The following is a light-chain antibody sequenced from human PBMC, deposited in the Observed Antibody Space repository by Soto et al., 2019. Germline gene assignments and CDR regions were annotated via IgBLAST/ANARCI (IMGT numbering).Light chain of an antibody. CDR1: QSVSSY. CDR2: DAS. J-gene: IGKJ5*01. Sequence: EIVLTQSPSTLSLSPGERATLPCRASQSVSSYLAWYQQKHGQAPRLLIYDASNRATGIPARFSGSGSGTDFTLTISSLEPEDFAFYYCQQRSNWPITFGQGTRLEIK. V-gene: IGKV3-11*01. CDR3: QQRSNWPIT.